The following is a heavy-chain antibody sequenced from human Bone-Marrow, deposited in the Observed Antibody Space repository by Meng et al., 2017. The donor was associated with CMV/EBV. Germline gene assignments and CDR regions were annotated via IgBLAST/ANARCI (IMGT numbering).Heavy chain of an antibody. D-gene: IGHD3-22*01. CDR1: GGTFSSYA. J-gene: IGHJ4*02. CDR3: ARGRSYYDSSGYFDY. CDR2: IIPIFGTA. V-gene: IGHV1-69*05. Sequence: SVKVSCKASGGTFSSYAISWVRQAPGQGLEWMGGIIPIFGTANYAQKFQGRVTITTDESRSTAYMELSSLRSEDTAVYYCARGRSYYDSSGYFDYWGQGTLVTVSS.